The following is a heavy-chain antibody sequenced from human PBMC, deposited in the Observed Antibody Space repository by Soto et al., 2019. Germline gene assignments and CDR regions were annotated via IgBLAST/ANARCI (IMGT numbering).Heavy chain of an antibody. CDR2: ISYDGSNK. V-gene: IGHV3-30*03. Sequence: QVQLVDSGGGVVQPGRSLRLSCAASEFPFSNYGMHWVRQAPGKGLEGVAHISYDGSNKHYAESLKGRFTISRDNSKNMVFLKMSSLRTEDTAVYYCAGGQYYFDYCGQGTLVSVSS. J-gene: IGHJ4*02. CDR3: AGGQYYFDY. D-gene: IGHD2-15*01. CDR1: EFPFSNYG.